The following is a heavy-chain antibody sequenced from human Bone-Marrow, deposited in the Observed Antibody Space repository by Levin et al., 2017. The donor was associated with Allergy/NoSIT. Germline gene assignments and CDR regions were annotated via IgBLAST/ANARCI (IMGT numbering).Heavy chain of an antibody. V-gene: IGHV4-59*01. CDR2: ISHSRST. CDR1: GGSFSSYY. Sequence: KTSETLSLTCTLTGGSFSSYYWSWIRQSPGRGLEWIAYISHSRSTNYNPSLRSRASISIDTSKKQFSLRLTSVTAADTAVYFCARTPGYFDSWGLGTLVTVSS. CDR3: ARTPGYFDS. J-gene: IGHJ4*02. D-gene: IGHD6-13*01.